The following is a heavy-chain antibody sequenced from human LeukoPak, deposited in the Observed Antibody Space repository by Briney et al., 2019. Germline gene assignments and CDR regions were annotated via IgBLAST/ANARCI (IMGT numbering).Heavy chain of an antibody. CDR3: ARDRPFWN. Sequence: SGGSLRLSCAASGLTSTNYWMHWVPQVPGKGLVWVSRIKLDENTAYYADFVKGRFTISRDDAKTTVYLQMNSLRAEDSAVYYCARDRPFWNWGQGTLVTVSS. CDR2: IKLDENTA. D-gene: IGHD3-3*01. J-gene: IGHJ4*02. V-gene: IGHV3-74*01. CDR1: GLTSTNYW.